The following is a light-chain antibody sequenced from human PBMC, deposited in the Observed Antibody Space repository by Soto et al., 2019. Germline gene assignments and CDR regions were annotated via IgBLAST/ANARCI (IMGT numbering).Light chain of an antibody. Sequence: DIQMTQSPSTVSAYVGDSVTITCRASQSITTWLAWYQQRPGKAPKLLIYDVSSLQSGVPSRFSGSGSGTEFTLTISSLQSEDFALYYCQHYSNWPPWTFGRGTKVDIK. J-gene: IGKJ1*01. V-gene: IGKV1-5*01. CDR1: QSITTW. CDR3: QHYSNWPPWT. CDR2: DVS.